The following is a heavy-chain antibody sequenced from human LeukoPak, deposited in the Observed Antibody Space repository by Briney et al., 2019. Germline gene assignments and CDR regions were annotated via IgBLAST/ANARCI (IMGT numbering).Heavy chain of an antibody. CDR3: AGADRHDYGEDY. D-gene: IGHD4-17*01. CDR1: GGSISSYY. CDR2: IYYSGSS. J-gene: IGHJ4*02. V-gene: IGHV4-59*04. Sequence: SETLSLTCTVSGGSISSYYWSWIRQPPGKGLERMGFIYYSGSSYYNPSLKSRVTMSVDTSKNQFSLKLTSVTAADTAFYYCAGADRHDYGEDYWGQGTLVTVSS.